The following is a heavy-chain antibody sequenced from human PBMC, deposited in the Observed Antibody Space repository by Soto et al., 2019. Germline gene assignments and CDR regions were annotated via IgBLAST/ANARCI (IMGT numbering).Heavy chain of an antibody. CDR1: GYSFTSYW. V-gene: IGHV5-51*01. D-gene: IGHD3-22*01. CDR3: ARLPYYYDSGGYYHQYYGMDV. J-gene: IGHJ6*02. CDR2: IYPGDSDT. Sequence: GESLKISCKGSGYSFTSYWISWVRQMPGKGLEWMGIIYPGDSDTRYSPSLQGQVTISADKSISTAYLQWSSLKASDTAMYYCARLPYYYDSGGYYHQYYGMDVWGQGTTVTVSS.